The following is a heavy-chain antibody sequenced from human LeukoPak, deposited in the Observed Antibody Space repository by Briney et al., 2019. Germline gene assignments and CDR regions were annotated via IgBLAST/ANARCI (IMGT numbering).Heavy chain of an antibody. D-gene: IGHD2-15*01. Sequence: SETLSLTCAVYGGSFSGYYWSWIRQPPGKGLEWIGEINHSGSTNYNPSLKSRVTISVDTSKNQFSLKLSSVTAADTAVYYCAGGREYCSGGSCYSLGHSVGFDYWGQGTLVTVSS. CDR3: AGGREYCSGGSCYSLGHSVGFDY. CDR1: GGSFSGYY. CDR2: INHSGST. V-gene: IGHV4-34*01. J-gene: IGHJ4*02.